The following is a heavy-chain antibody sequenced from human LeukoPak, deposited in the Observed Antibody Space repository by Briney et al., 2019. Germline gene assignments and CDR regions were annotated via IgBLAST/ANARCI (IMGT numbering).Heavy chain of an antibody. D-gene: IGHD3-22*01. J-gene: IGHJ4*02. CDR1: GFTFSSYA. Sequence: GGSLRLSCAASGFTFSSYAMSWVRQAPGKGLEWVSGISGSGDNTYYANSVKGRFTISRDNSKNTLYVQVNSLGTEDTAAYYCAKGSYYDSSGSFYFDYWGQGTLVTVSS. CDR3: AKGSYYDSSGSFYFDY. V-gene: IGHV3-23*01. CDR2: ISGSGDNT.